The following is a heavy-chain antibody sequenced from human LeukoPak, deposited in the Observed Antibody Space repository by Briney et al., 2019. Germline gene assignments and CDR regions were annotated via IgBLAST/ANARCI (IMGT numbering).Heavy chain of an antibody. J-gene: IGHJ4*02. Sequence: GGSLRLSCAASGFTAGSNYMSWVRQAPGKGLEWVSVIYSGGSTYYADSVKGRFTISRDNSKNTPYLQMNSLRAEDTAVYYCAREAPGAKIDYWGQGTLVTVSS. CDR3: AREAPGAKIDY. D-gene: IGHD1-26*01. CDR1: GFTAGSNY. V-gene: IGHV3-53*01. CDR2: IYSGGST.